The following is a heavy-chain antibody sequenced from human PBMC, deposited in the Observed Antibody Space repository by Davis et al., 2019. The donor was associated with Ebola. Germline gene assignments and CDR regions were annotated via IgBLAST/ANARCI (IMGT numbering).Heavy chain of an antibody. J-gene: IGHJ4*02. CDR3: ARGGYCTGGVCYSLE. D-gene: IGHD2-8*02. V-gene: IGHV3-21*01. CDR2: ISSSSSYI. CDR1: GFTFSSYS. Sequence: GESLKISCAASGFTFSSYSMNWVRQAPGKGLEWVSSISSSSSYIYYADSVKGRFTISRDNAKNSLYLQMNSLRAEDTAVYYCARGGYCTGGVCYSLEWGQGTLVTVSS.